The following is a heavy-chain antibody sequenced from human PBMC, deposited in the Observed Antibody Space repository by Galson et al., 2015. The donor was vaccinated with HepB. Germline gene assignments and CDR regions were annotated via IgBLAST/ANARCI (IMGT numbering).Heavy chain of an antibody. Sequence: SVKVSCKASGSTFTSYDINWVRQATGQGLEWMGWMNPNSGNTGYAQKFQGRVTMTRNTSISTAYMELSSLRSEDTAVYYCARVLSYYDSSGYYYYFDYWGQGTLVTVSS. CDR1: GSTFTSYD. CDR3: ARVLSYYDSSGYYYYFDY. D-gene: IGHD3-22*01. J-gene: IGHJ4*02. V-gene: IGHV1-8*01. CDR2: MNPNSGNT.